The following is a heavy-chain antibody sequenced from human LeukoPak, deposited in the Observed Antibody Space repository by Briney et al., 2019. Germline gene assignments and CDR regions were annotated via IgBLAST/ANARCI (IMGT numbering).Heavy chain of an antibody. CDR2: ISGTGGST. D-gene: IGHD3-22*01. CDR1: GFTFSIYA. Sequence: GGSLRLSCAASGFTFSIYAMSWVRQAPGKGLGWVSGISGTGGSTYYADSVKGRFTISRDNSKNTLYLQMNSLRAEDTAVYYCAKAPTQYYDSGGTKGYFDYWGQGTLVTVSS. J-gene: IGHJ4*02. CDR3: AKAPTQYYDSGGTKGYFDY. V-gene: IGHV3-23*01.